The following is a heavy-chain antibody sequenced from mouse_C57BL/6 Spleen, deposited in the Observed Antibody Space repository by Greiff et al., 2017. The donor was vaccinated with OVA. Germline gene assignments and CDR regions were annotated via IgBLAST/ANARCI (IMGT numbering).Heavy chain of an antibody. CDR1: GFTFSDYY. V-gene: IGHV5-12*01. J-gene: IGHJ3*01. CDR2: ISNGGGST. D-gene: IGHD2-4*01. CDR3: ARFCYDYGAY. Sequence: EVKLMESGGGLVQPGGSLKLSCAASGFTFSDYYMYWVRQTPEKRLEWVAYISNGGGSTYYPDTVKGRFTISRDNAKNTLYLQMSRLKSEDTAMYYCARFCYDYGAYWGQGTLVTVSA.